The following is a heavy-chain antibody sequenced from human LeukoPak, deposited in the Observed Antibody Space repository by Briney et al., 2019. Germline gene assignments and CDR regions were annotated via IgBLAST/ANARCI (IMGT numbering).Heavy chain of an antibody. J-gene: IGHJ4*02. D-gene: IGHD6-13*01. V-gene: IGHV3-23*01. CDR1: GFTFSSYA. CDR3: AKDLLRPAIAPSD. CDR2: ISYSGGT. Sequence: TGGSLRLSCAASGFTFSSYAMSWVRQAPGKGLEWVSAISYSGGTYYTDSVKGRFTISRDNSKNTLYLQMNSLRAEDTAVYYCAKDLLRPAIAPSDWGQGTLVTVSS.